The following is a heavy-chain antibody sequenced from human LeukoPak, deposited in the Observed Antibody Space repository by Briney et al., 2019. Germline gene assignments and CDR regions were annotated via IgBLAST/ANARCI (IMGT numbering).Heavy chain of an antibody. V-gene: IGHV4-59*01. Sequence: PSETLSLTCTVSGGSISSYYWTWIRQPPGKGLEWIAYIYYSGSTNYNPSLKSRVTISVDKSKKQFSLKLRSVTAADTAVYYCARGEVALNWFDPWGQGTLVTVSS. D-gene: IGHD2-15*01. CDR2: IYYSGST. CDR3: ARGEVALNWFDP. CDR1: GGSISSYY. J-gene: IGHJ5*02.